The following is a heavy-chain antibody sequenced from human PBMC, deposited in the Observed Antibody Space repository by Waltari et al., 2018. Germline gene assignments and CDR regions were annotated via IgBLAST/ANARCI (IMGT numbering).Heavy chain of an antibody. V-gene: IGHV3-53*02. CDR3: ARFYGSGSYFES. D-gene: IGHD3-10*01. Sequence: EVQLVETGGGLLQPGGSLRLSCAASGLKVSTSFLSWVRQAPGKGLEWVSYIYSGGSAYYIDSVKGRFTISRDNSKNTLYLQMNRLTADDTAVYYCARFYGSGSYFESWGQGALVTVSS. CDR1: GLKVSTSF. J-gene: IGHJ4*02. CDR2: IYSGGSA.